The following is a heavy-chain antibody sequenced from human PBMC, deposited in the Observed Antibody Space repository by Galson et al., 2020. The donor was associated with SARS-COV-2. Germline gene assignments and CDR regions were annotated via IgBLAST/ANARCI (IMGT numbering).Heavy chain of an antibody. V-gene: IGHV3-30*04. CDR3: ARETDDHTSSWYDQ. CDR2: LSSDGTTK. Sequence: GGSLRLPCAASGFTFNSSPLHWVRQAPGKGLEWVAILSSDGTTKYNSDSVKGRFTISRDNSKNTLYLQMKSLRPDDTAVYYCARETDDHTSSWYDQWGQGTLVTVSS. J-gene: IGHJ5*02. D-gene: IGHD6-13*01. CDR1: GFTFNSSP.